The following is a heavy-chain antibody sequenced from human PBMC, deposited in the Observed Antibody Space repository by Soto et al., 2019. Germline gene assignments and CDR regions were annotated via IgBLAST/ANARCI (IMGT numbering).Heavy chain of an antibody. D-gene: IGHD1-26*01. CDR1: GGTFSSYA. V-gene: IGHV1-69*12. Sequence: QVQLVQSGAEVKKPGSSVKVSCKASGGTFSSYAISWVRQAPGQGLEWMGGIIPIFGTANYAQKFQGSITITADESTSTDYMEQRSLRSEDTAVYYYARHQVSGSYASYYGMDVWGQGTTVTVSS. CDR3: ARHQVSGSYASYYGMDV. J-gene: IGHJ6*02. CDR2: IIPIFGTA.